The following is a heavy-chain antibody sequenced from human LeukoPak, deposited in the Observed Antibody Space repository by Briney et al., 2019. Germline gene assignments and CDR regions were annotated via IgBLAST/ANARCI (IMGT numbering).Heavy chain of an antibody. CDR1: GYTFTGYY. J-gene: IGHJ4*02. D-gene: IGHD3-10*01. CDR2: INPNSGGT. V-gene: IGHV1-2*02. Sequence: ASVKVSCKASGYTFTGYYMHWVRQAPGQGLEWMGWINPNSGGTNYAQKFQGRVTMTRDTSISTAYMELSRLRSDDTAVHYCARDLVRGVPLGYWGQGTLVTVSS. CDR3: ARDLVRGVPLGY.